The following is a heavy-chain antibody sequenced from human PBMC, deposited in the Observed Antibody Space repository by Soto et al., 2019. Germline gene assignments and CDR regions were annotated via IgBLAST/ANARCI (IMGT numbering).Heavy chain of an antibody. D-gene: IGHD4-17*01. CDR1: DGSLSSYF. CDR2: VSYSGSS. CDR3: TRLRYGGAFDY. V-gene: IGHV4-59*08. J-gene: IGHJ4*02. Sequence: PSETLSLTCSVADGSLSSYFWNWIRRPPGKGLEWIGYVSYSGSSNYNPSLKNRVAVSLDTSKNQFSLKLRSVTAADTAVYYCTRLRYGGAFDYWGQRTLVTVSS.